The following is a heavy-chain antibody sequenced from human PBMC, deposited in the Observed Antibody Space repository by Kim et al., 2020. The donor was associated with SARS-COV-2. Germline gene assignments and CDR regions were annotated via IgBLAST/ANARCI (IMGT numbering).Heavy chain of an antibody. CDR3: ARETLAAVWVDY. J-gene: IGHJ4*02. V-gene: IGHV3-33*01. CDR1: GFTFSSYG. CDR2: IWYDGSNK. Sequence: GGSLRLSCAASGFTFSSYGMHWVRQAPGKGLEWVAVIWYDGSNKYYADSVKGRFTISRDNSKNTLYLQMNSLRAEDTAVYYCARETLAAVWVDYWGQGTLVTVSS. D-gene: IGHD6-13*01.